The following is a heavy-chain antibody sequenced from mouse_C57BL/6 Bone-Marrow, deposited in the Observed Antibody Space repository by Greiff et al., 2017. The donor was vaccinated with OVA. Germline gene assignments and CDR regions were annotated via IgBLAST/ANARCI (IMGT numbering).Heavy chain of an antibody. CDR3: TTYGYDRYFDV. J-gene: IGHJ1*03. CDR1: GFNIKDDY. V-gene: IGHV14-4*01. D-gene: IGHD2-2*01. Sequence: EVQLVESGAELVRPGASVKLSCTASGFNIKDDYMHWVKQRPEQGLEWIGWIDPENGDTEYASKFQGKATITADTSSNTAYLQLSSLTSEDTAVYYCTTYGYDRYFDVWGTGTTVTVSS. CDR2: IDPENGDT.